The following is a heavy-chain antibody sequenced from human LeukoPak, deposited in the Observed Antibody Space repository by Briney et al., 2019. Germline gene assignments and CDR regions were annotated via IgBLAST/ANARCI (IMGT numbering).Heavy chain of an antibody. CDR1: GGSLNSHY. J-gene: IGHJ5*02. Sequence: KPSETLSLTCTVSGGSLNSHYWAWLRQPPGKGLEWVGYIYYNGNTNYNPSLKSRVTISVDTSKNQFSLRLISVTAADTAVYYCARQTGRFDPWGQGTLVTVSS. CDR2: IYYNGNT. V-gene: IGHV4-59*11. CDR3: ARQTGRFDP.